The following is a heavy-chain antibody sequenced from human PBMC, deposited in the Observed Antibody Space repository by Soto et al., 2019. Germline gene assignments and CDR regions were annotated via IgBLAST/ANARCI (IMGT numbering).Heavy chain of an antibody. CDR2: VTSSGFST. V-gene: IGHV3-23*01. CDR3: AKGYGPGSYYYY. CDR1: GFSFRSFA. D-gene: IGHD3-10*01. J-gene: IGHJ4*02. Sequence: DVQLLESGGGLVQSGGSLRLSCAASGFSFRSFAMGWVRQAPGKGLEWVSSVTSSGFSTYYADSVRGRFTMSRDNSDNTLHLQMNSLRAEDTAVYYCAKGYGPGSYYYYWGQGTLVTVS.